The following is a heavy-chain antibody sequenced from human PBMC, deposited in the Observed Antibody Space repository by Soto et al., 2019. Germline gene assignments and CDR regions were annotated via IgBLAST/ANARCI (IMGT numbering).Heavy chain of an antibody. Sequence: ASVKVSCKASGYTFTSYGISWVRQAPGQGLEWMGWISAYNGNTNYAQKLQGRVTMTTDTSTSTAYMELRSLRSDDTAVYYCARDVLIVPAAMGFDYWGQGNLVTVSS. CDR3: ARDVLIVPAAMGFDY. CDR1: GYTFTSYG. D-gene: IGHD2-2*01. J-gene: IGHJ4*02. CDR2: ISAYNGNT. V-gene: IGHV1-18*04.